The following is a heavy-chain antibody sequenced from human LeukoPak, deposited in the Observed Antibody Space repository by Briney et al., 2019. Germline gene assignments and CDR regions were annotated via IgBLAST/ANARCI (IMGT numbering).Heavy chain of an antibody. Sequence: PSETLSLTCAVYGGSFSGYYWSWIRQPPGKGLEWIGEINHRGSTNYNPSLKSRVTISVDTSKNQFSLKLSSVTAADTAVYYCARGVTHLDDGGNSFDYWGQGTLVTVSS. CDR3: ARGVTHLDDGGNSFDY. V-gene: IGHV4-34*01. D-gene: IGHD4-23*01. CDR2: INHRGST. J-gene: IGHJ4*02. CDR1: GGSFSGYY.